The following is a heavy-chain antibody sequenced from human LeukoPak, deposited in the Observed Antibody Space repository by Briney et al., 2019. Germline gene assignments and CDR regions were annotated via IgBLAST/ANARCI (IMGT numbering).Heavy chain of an antibody. CDR3: ARDRRYSSGWLVDY. D-gene: IGHD6-19*01. V-gene: IGHV1-18*01. CDR1: GYTFTSYG. Sequence: ASVTVSCTASGYTFTSYGISWVRQAPGQGLEWMGWISAYNGNTNYAQKLQGRVTMTTDTSTSTAYMELRSLRSDDTAVYYCARDRRYSSGWLVDYWGQGTLVTVSS. CDR2: ISAYNGNT. J-gene: IGHJ4*02.